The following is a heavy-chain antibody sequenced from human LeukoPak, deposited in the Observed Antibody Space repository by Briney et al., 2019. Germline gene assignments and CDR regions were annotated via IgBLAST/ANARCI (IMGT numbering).Heavy chain of an antibody. D-gene: IGHD3-22*01. Sequence: ASVKVSCKASGGTFSSYAISWVRQAPGQGLEWMGGIIPIFATANYAQKFQGRVTITADESTSTAYMELSSLRSEDTAVYHCARGPITTRSHFDYWGQGTLVTVSS. CDR1: GGTFSSYA. V-gene: IGHV1-69*13. J-gene: IGHJ4*02. CDR2: IIPIFATA. CDR3: ARGPITTRSHFDY.